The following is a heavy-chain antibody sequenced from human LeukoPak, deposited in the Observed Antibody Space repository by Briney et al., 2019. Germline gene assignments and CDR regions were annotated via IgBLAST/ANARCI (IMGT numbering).Heavy chain of an antibody. J-gene: IGHJ5*02. D-gene: IGHD3-10*01. CDR1: GFTFSSYE. CDR2: ISSSGYSR. CDR3: ATSSNWFGGLRFDP. V-gene: IGHV3-48*03. Sequence: GGSLRLSCAASGFTFSSYEMNWVRQAPGKGLEWISYISSSGYSRYYADSVKGRFTISRDNAKNSLYLQMNSLRAEDTAVYYCATSSNWFGGLRFDPWGQGTLVTVSS.